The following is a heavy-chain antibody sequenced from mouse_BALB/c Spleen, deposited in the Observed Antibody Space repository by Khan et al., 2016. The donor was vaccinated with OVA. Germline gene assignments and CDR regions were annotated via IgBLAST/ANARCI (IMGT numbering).Heavy chain of an antibody. D-gene: IGHD1-1*01. J-gene: IGHJ3*01. Sequence: EVELVESGGDLVKPGGSLKLPCAAPGFTFSTYGMSWVRQTPDKRREWVATIRTGGSYTYNQDSVKGRSTISRDNAKNTLYLQMGSLKSEDTAIFYCARLAYYYDSEGFAYWGQGTLFTVSA. CDR1: GFTFSTYG. CDR2: IRTGGSYT. CDR3: ARLAYYYDSEGFAY. V-gene: IGHV5-6*01.